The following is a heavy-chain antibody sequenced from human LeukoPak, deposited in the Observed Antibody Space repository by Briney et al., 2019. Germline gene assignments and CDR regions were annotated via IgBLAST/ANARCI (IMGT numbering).Heavy chain of an antibody. CDR1: GIIFSDYA. Sequence: GGSLRLSCAASGIIFSDYAMSWVRQAPGKGLEWVSVVSGSDGSTYYADSVKGRFTISRDNSKKMLYLHMNSLRDEDTAVYYCVRDRAGGNSVWFDPWGQGTLVTVSS. CDR2: VSGSDGST. J-gene: IGHJ5*02. CDR3: VRDRAGGNSVWFDP. V-gene: IGHV3-23*01. D-gene: IGHD4-23*01.